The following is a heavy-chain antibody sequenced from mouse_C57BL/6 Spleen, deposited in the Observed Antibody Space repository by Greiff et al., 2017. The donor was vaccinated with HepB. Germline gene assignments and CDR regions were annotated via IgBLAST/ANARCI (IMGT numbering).Heavy chain of an antibody. V-gene: IGHV1-15*01. CDR2: IDPETGGT. Sequence: VQVVESGAELVRPGASVTLSCKASGYTFTDYEMHWVKQTPVHGLEWIGAIDPETGGTAYHQKFKGKAILTADKSSSTAYMELRSLTSEDSAVYYCTREGGDYGSYGGYYAMDYWGQGTSVTVSS. CDR3: TREGGDYGSYGGYYAMDY. J-gene: IGHJ4*01. CDR1: GYTFTDYE. D-gene: IGHD1-1*01.